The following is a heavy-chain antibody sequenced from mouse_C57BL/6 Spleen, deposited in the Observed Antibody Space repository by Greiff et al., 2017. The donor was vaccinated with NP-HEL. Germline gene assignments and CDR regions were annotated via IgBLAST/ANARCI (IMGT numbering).Heavy chain of an antibody. Sequence: QVQLQQPGAELVKPGASVKFSCKASGYTFTSFWMNWGKPRPGQGLEWIGMIFPNVGCTNSKRKFKGKATLTVDKSSSTAYMQLSRLTSEDSAVYYCHIGDESYWYFDDWGKGTTVTVSS. CDR1: GYTFTSFW. CDR3: HIGDESYWYFDD. CDR2: IFPNVGCT. V-gene: IGHV1-64*01. D-gene: IGHD2-13*01. J-gene: IGHJ1*03.